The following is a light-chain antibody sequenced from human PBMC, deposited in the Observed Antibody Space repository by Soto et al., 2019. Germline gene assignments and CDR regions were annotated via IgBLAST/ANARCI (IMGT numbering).Light chain of an antibody. CDR2: EVS. V-gene: IGLV2-14*01. CDR3: SSYASGTTLV. CDR1: SSDVGAYKY. Sequence: QSALTQPASVSGSPGQSITISCTGTSSDVGAYKYVTWHQQYPGKAPKLIISEVSNRPSGVSSRFSGSRSGNTASLTISGLHPEDEGYYFCSSYASGTTLVFGGGTKVTVL. J-gene: IGLJ2*01.